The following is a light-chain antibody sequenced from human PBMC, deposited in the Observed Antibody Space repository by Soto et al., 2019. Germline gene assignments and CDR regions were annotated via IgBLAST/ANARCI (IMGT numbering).Light chain of an antibody. CDR1: QGISNY. Sequence: DIQMTQSPSSLSASVGDRVTITCRASQGISNYLAWYQKKPRKVPTLLIYAASTLHSGVPSRLSRSGSRPDFTLTISSLHPEDVATYYCQKYNSAHLTFGQGNQVDI. CDR3: QKYNSAHLT. V-gene: IGKV1-27*01. CDR2: AAS. J-gene: IGKJ1*01.